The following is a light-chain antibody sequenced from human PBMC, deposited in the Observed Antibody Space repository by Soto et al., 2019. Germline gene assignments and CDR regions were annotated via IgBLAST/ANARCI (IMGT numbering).Light chain of an antibody. CDR3: QLYGTSPMYT. CDR2: GAA. CDR1: QSVTSTY. V-gene: IGKV3-20*01. Sequence: EIVLTQSPGTLSLSPGARATLSCRASQSVTSTYLAWYQQKPGQAPRLLVYGAASRATGIPDRFSGSGSGTAFTLTITRLEPEDFAVYYCQLYGTSPMYTFGQGTKLEIK. J-gene: IGKJ2*01.